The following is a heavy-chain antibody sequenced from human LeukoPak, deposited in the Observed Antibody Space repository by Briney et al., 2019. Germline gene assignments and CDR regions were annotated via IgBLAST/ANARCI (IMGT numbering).Heavy chain of an antibody. Sequence: GGSLRLSCAASGFTFSSYGMHWVRQAPGKGLEWVAVISYDGSNKYYADSVKGRFTISRDNSKNTLYLQMNSLRAEDTAVYYCAKDFLPNYWGQGTLVTASS. CDR3: AKDFLPNY. J-gene: IGHJ4*02. D-gene: IGHD2-2*01. CDR2: ISYDGSNK. CDR1: GFTFSSYG. V-gene: IGHV3-30*18.